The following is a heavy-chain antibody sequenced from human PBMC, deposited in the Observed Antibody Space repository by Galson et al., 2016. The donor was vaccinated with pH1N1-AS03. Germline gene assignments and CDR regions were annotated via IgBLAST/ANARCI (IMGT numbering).Heavy chain of an antibody. D-gene: IGHD6-13*01. J-gene: IGHJ4*02. CDR1: GFSLNTDGMR. Sequence: PALVKPTQTLTLTCTFSGFSLNTDGMRVSWIRQPPGKALEWLARIDWDDDKFYRTSLKTRLTISMDTSKNQVVLTLTNVGPVDTATYYCGLTGIAATGYFDYWGQGTLVTVSS. CDR2: IDWDDDK. V-gene: IGHV2-70*04. CDR3: GLTGIAATGYFDY.